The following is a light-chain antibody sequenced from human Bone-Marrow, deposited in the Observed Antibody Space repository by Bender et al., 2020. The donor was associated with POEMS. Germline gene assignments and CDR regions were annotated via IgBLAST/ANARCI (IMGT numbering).Light chain of an antibody. CDR2: QDN. V-gene: IGLV3-1*01. Sequence: SYELTQPPSVSVSPGQTASITCSGDKLGDKYACWYQQKPGQSPVLLIYQDNKRPSRIPERFSGSNSGNTATLTISGTQAMDEADYYCQASDSSNVIFGGGTKLTVL. CDR1: KLGDKY. CDR3: QASDSSNVI. J-gene: IGLJ2*01.